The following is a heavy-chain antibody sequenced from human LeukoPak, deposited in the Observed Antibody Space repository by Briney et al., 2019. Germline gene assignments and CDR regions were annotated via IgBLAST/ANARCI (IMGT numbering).Heavy chain of an antibody. V-gene: IGHV4-59*01. J-gene: IGHJ6*03. D-gene: IGHD4-11*01. CDR1: GGSISSYY. Sequence: PSETLSLTCTVSGGSISSYYWSWIRQPPGKGLEWIGYIYYSGSTNYNPSLKSRVTISVDTSKNQFSLKLSSVTAADTAVYYCARGARLPPYYYYMDVWGKETTVTVSS. CDR3: ARGARLPPYYYYMDV. CDR2: IYYSGST.